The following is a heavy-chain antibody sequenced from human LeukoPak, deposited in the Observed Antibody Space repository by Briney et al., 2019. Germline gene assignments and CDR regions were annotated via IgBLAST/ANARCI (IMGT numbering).Heavy chain of an antibody. CDR1: GYTLTELS. CDR2: FDPEDGET. CDR3: ARGYSYDSSGYPWDFGY. J-gene: IGHJ4*02. V-gene: IGHV1-24*01. D-gene: IGHD3-22*01. Sequence: ASVKVSCKVSGYTLTELSMHWVRQAPGKGLEWMGGFDPEDGETIYAQKFQGRVTMTEDTPTDTAYMELSSLRSEDTAVYYCARGYSYDSSGYPWDFGYWGQGTLVTVSS.